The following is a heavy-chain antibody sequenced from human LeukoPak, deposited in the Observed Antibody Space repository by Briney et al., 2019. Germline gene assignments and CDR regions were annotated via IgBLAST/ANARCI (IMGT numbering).Heavy chain of an antibody. J-gene: IGHJ4*02. V-gene: IGHV3-21*01. D-gene: IGHD6-19*01. Sequence: GGSLRLSCAASGFTFSSYSMNWVRQAPGKGLEWVSSISSSSSYIYYADSVKGRFTISRDKAKNSLYLQMNSLRAEDTAVYYCARDIQWMVPGYWGQGTLVTVSS. CDR1: GFTFSSYS. CDR2: ISSSSSYI. CDR3: ARDIQWMVPGY.